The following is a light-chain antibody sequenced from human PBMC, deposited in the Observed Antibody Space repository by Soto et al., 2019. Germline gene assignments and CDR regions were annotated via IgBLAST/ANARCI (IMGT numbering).Light chain of an antibody. CDR2: GAS. Sequence: EIVLTQSPGTLSLSPGERATLSCRASQSVSSSYLAWYQQKPGQAPRLLIYGASSRATGIPDRFSGSGSGTDFTLTISRLAPADFAVYYCQQYGSSPWTFGQGHKVESK. J-gene: IGKJ1*01. CDR1: QSVSSSY. V-gene: IGKV3-20*01. CDR3: QQYGSSPWT.